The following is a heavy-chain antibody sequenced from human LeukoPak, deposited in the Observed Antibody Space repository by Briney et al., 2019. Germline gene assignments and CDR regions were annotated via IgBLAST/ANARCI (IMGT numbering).Heavy chain of an antibody. D-gene: IGHD6-13*01. CDR2: IYSGGST. Sequence: ETLSLTXTVSGGSISSGSYYWSWVRQAPGKGLEWVSVIYSGGSTYYADSVKGRFTISRDNSKNTLYLQMNSLRAEDTAVYYCARDLAGWGQGTLVTVSS. CDR1: GGSISSGSYY. V-gene: IGHV3-53*05. J-gene: IGHJ4*02. CDR3: ARDLAG.